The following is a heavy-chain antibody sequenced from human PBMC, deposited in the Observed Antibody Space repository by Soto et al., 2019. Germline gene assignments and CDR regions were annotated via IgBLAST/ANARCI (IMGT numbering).Heavy chain of an antibody. Sequence: SETLSLTCTFSGGSISSDYWSWIRQPPGKGLEWIGNIHHSGSTYYNPSLKSRVTISVDTSKSQFSLSLSSVTAADTAVYYCARRHRLDSDRGGYYYYGLDVWGQGTTVTVSS. J-gene: IGHJ6*02. CDR2: IHHSGST. D-gene: IGHD2-15*01. V-gene: IGHV4-59*08. CDR3: ARRHRLDSDRGGYYYYGLDV. CDR1: GGSISSDY.